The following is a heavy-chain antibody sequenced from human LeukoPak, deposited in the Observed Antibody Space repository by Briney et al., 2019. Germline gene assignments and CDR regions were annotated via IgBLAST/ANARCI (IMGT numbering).Heavy chain of an antibody. V-gene: IGHV3-15*01. CDR1: GFTFSKAW. Sequence: GGSLRLSCAASGFTFSKAWMSWVRQAPGKGLAWVGRIKSKTDGGTTDYAAPVKGRFTISRDDSKNTLYLQMNSLKTEDTAVYYCTTGYDFWSGYYSLDYWGQGTLVTVSS. D-gene: IGHD3-3*01. CDR2: IKSKTDGGTT. CDR3: TTGYDFWSGYYSLDY. J-gene: IGHJ4*02.